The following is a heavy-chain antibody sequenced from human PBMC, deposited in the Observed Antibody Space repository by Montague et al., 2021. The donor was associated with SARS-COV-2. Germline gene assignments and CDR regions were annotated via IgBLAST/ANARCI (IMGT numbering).Heavy chain of an antibody. CDR2: FDSEHGET. V-gene: IGHV1-24*01. Sequence: SVKVSCKVSEYSLSEFSLQRHWVRQAPGKGLEWMGDFDSEHGETTYAQKFQGRVTMTEDRSTDTVYMELSGLRSDDTAVYYCATLGLEVITYDFAIWGQGTMVTVSS. D-gene: IGHD3-22*01. J-gene: IGHJ3*02. CDR3: ATLGLEVITYDFAI. CDR1: EYSLSEFS.